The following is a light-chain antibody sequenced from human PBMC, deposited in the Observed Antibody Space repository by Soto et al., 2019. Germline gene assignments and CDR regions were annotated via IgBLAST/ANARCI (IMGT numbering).Light chain of an antibody. CDR1: QTIDKW. CDR2: KAS. V-gene: IGKV1-5*03. Sequence: DIQMTQSPSTLSASVVDRVTITCRASQTIDKWLAWYQQKPGKAPKLLIYKASILQSGVPSRFSGSGSGTDFTLTITSLQPDDVGTYFCQQYSRFSWTFGQGTKVEIK. CDR3: QQYSRFSWT. J-gene: IGKJ1*01.